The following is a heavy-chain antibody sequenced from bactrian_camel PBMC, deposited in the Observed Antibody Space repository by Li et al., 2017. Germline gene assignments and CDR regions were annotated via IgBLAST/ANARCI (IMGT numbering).Heavy chain of an antibody. Sequence: VQLVESGGGLVQPGGSLRLSCAASGFTFSSYDMSWVRQTPGKGLGWVSAMNSGGGSKYYADSVKGRFTISQDNVKDTVYLQMNSLKPEDTAMYYCAQDGILWGQGTQVTVS. CDR2: MNSGGGSK. V-gene: IGHV3S40*01. D-gene: IGHD1*01. CDR1: GFTFSSYD. CDR3: AQDGIL. J-gene: IGHJ4*01.